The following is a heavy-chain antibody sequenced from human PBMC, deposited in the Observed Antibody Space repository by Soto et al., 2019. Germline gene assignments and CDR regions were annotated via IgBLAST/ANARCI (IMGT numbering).Heavy chain of an antibody. Sequence: GASVKVSCKASGFTFTSSAVQWVRQARGQRLEWIGWIVVGSGNTNYAQKFQERVTITRDMSTSTAYMELSSLRSEDTAVYYCAAVGGWIVPRYYYYYGMDVWGQGTTVTVSS. CDR2: IVVGSGNT. D-gene: IGHD2-2*03. CDR1: GFTFTSSA. CDR3: AAVGGWIVPRYYYYYGMDV. V-gene: IGHV1-58*01. J-gene: IGHJ6*02.